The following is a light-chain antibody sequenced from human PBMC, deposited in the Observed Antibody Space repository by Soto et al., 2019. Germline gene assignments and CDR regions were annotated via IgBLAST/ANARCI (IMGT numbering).Light chain of an antibody. Sequence: EIVMTQSPATLSVSPGERATLSCRASQSISSNLAWYQQKPGRAPRLFIYCASTRATGIPARFSGSGSGTEFTLTISSLQSEYFAVYYCQQYNNWPPLTFGGGTKVEIK. J-gene: IGKJ4*01. CDR1: QSISSN. V-gene: IGKV3-15*01. CDR2: CAS. CDR3: QQYNNWPPLT.